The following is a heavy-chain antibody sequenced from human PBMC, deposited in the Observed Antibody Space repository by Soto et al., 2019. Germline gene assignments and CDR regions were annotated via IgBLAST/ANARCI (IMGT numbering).Heavy chain of an antibody. CDR1: GFTFGSYA. CDR2: ISGSGDST. CDR3: ARRGPGTYFDY. J-gene: IGHJ4*02. V-gene: IGHV3-23*01. D-gene: IGHD6-13*01. Sequence: GGSLRLSCAASGFTFGSYAMNWVRQAPGKGLEWVSVISGSGDSTYYADSVKGRFTISRDNSKNTLYLQMNSLRAEDTAVYYCARRGPGTYFDYWGQGTLVTVHS.